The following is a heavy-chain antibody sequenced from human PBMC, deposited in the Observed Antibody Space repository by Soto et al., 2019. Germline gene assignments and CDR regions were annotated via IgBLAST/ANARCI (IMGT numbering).Heavy chain of an antibody. J-gene: IGHJ4*02. V-gene: IGHV1-8*01. CDR2: MNPNSGNT. CDR3: ARGLQDWGSGSYSPIDY. CDR1: GYTFTSYD. Sequence: ASVKVSCKASGYTFTSYDINWVRQATGQGLEWMGWMNPNSGNTGYAQKFQGRVTMTRNTSISTAYMELSSLRSEDTAVYYCARGLQDWGSGSYSPIDYWGQGTLLTVSS. D-gene: IGHD3-10*01.